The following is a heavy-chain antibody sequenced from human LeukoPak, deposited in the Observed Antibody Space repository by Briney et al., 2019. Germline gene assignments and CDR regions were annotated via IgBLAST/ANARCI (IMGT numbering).Heavy chain of an antibody. V-gene: IGHV3-30*04. J-gene: IGHJ4*02. D-gene: IGHD6-13*01. CDR3: ARDNSYSSSWGPFDY. CDR2: ISYDGSNK. CDR1: GFTFSSYA. Sequence: GSLSLSCAASGFTFSSYAMHWVRQAPGKGLEWVAVISYDGSNKYYADSVKGRFTISRDNSKNTLYLQMNSLRAEDTAVYYCARDNSYSSSWGPFDYWGQGTLVTVSS.